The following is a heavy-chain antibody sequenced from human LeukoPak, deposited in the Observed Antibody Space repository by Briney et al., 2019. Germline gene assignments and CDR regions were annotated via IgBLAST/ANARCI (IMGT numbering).Heavy chain of an antibody. CDR3: AKGHDDFRQFDF. D-gene: IGHD3-3*01. Sequence: ASVKVSCKASGGIFANYAISWGRKAPGQGLEWMGGIIPIFGSGHSAQKFQGRLTITADESTRTTYMELSSLRSEDTAVYYCAKGHDDFRQFDFWGQGTLVIVSS. V-gene: IGHV1-69*01. CDR2: IIPIFGSG. J-gene: IGHJ4*02. CDR1: GGIFANYA.